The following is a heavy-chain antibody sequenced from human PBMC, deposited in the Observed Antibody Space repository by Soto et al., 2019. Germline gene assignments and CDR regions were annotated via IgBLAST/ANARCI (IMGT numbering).Heavy chain of an antibody. V-gene: IGHV3-30*18. D-gene: IGHD2-15*01. CDR1: GFTFSSYG. Sequence: GGSLRLSCAASGFTFSSYGMHWVRQAPGKGLEWVAVISYDGSNKYYADSVKGRFTISRDNSKNTLYLQMNSLRAEDTAVYYCAKDWCSGGSCYVDYWGQGTLVTVSS. J-gene: IGHJ4*02. CDR3: AKDWCSGGSCYVDY. CDR2: ISYDGSNK.